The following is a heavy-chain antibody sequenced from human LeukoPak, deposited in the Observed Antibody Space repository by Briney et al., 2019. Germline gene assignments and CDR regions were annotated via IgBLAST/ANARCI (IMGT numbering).Heavy chain of an antibody. CDR2: NNGDGSTT. D-gene: IGHD2-2*01. J-gene: IGHJ6*02. V-gene: IGHV3-74*01. CDR1: GFSLSGYW. Sequence: GGSLRLSCVASGFSLSGYWMYWVRQAPWKGLMYISRNNGDGSTTNYADVVKGRFTMSRDNVKNTLYLQMNSLRAEDTAVYYCARERCSSTSCYYYYGMDVWGQGTTVTVSS. CDR3: ARERCSSTSCYYYYGMDV.